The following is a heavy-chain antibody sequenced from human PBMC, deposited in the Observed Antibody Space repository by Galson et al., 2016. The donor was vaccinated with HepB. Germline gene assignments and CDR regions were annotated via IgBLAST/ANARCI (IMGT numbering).Heavy chain of an antibody. CDR2: IYHSGIT. CDR3: ARAGLLTKASFDC. J-gene: IGHJ4*02. CDR1: GGSINSGNTYS. Sequence: SETLSLTCTVSGGSINSGNTYSWGWIRQPPGKGLEWIASIYHSGITHHNPSLKSRVAISAGMPPDLLSLKLTSLTAADTAVYYCARAGLLTKASFDCWGQGTLVAVSS. V-gene: IGHV4-39*01. D-gene: IGHD4-11*01.